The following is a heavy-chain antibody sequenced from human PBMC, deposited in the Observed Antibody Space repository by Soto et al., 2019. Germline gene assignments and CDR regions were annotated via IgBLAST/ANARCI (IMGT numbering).Heavy chain of an antibody. CDR1: GGSISSNIYY. CDR3: ARDLWGYCGTDCYPLDV. CDR2: IHNTGST. D-gene: IGHD2-21*02. Sequence: PSETLSLTCTVSGGSISSNIYYWGWIRQPPGKGLEWIGNIHNTGSTYYDPSLKSRVTISVDTSKNQFSLKLNSVTAADTAVYYCARDLWGYCGTDCYPLDVWGQGTTVTVSS. J-gene: IGHJ6*02. V-gene: IGHV4-39*07.